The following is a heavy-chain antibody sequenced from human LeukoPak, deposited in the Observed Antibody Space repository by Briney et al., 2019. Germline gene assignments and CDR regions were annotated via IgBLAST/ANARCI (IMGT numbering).Heavy chain of an antibody. Sequence: SETLSLTCTVSGGSISSSSYYWGWIRQPPGKGLEWIGSIYYSGSTNYNPSLKSRVTISVDTSKNQFSLKLSSVTAADTAVYYCARVPYYDYVWGSYRLPFDYWGQGTLVTVSS. CDR3: ARVPYYDYVWGSYRLPFDY. CDR1: GGSISSSSYY. CDR2: IYYSGST. D-gene: IGHD3-16*02. J-gene: IGHJ4*02. V-gene: IGHV4-39*07.